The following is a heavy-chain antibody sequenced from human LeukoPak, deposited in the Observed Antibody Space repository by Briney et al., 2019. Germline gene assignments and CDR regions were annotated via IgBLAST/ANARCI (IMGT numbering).Heavy chain of an antibody. Sequence: ASVQVSCKGCGYTFTSYGISWVRQAPGRGLEWMGWISAYNGNTNYAQKLQGRVTMTTDTSTSTAYMELRSLRSDDTAVYYCARDLSVAAAGTEDYWGQGTLVTVSS. CDR1: GYTFTSYG. D-gene: IGHD6-13*01. V-gene: IGHV1-18*04. CDR2: ISAYNGNT. J-gene: IGHJ4*02. CDR3: ARDLSVAAAGTEDY.